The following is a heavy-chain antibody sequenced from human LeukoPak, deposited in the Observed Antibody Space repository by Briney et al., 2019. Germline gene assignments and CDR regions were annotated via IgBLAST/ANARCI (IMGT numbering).Heavy chain of an antibody. CDR2: FDPEDGKT. Sequence: ASVTVSCKVSGYTLNDLSMHWMRQAPGEGLEWLGSFDPEDGKTVYAEKFQGRLTMTGDTSTDTAYMELSSLRSDDTAVYFCATDARGMVSVDFDYWGQGTLVTVSS. CDR1: GYTLNDLS. J-gene: IGHJ4*02. V-gene: IGHV1-24*01. CDR3: ATDARGMVSVDFDY. D-gene: IGHD5/OR15-5a*01.